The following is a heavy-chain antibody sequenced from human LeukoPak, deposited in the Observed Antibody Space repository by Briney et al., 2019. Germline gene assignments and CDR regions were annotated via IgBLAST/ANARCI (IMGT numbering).Heavy chain of an antibody. CDR1: GFTFTTFT. V-gene: IGHV3-23*01. J-gene: IGHJ3*02. Sequence: GGSLRLSCAASGFTFTTFTMNWVRQAPGKGLEWVSGISGSGGSTHYADSVKDRFTISRDNSKNTLYLQMNSLRAEDTAVYYCAKETVVVVAATPDAFDIWGQGTMVTVSS. CDR3: AKETVVVVAATPDAFDI. CDR2: ISGSGGST. D-gene: IGHD2-15*01.